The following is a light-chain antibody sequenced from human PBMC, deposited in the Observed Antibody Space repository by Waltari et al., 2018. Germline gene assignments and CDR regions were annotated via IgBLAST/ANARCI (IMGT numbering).Light chain of an antibody. Sequence: DIQMTQSPSSIAAYVGDRATISGRASQDVRTWLAWYQQKPGKAPNLLINAESTLQSGVPSRFSGSGSGTDFTLTISSLQPEDFATYYCQQAHSFPLITFGQGTRLEIK. CDR1: QDVRTW. CDR2: AES. V-gene: IGKV1-12*01. J-gene: IGKJ5*01. CDR3: QQAHSFPLIT.